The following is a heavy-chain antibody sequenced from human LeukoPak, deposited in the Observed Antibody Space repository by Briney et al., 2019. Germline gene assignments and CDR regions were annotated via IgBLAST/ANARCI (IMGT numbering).Heavy chain of an antibody. V-gene: IGHV3-21*01. Sequence: GGSLRLSCAASGFTFSSYSMNWVRQAPGKGLEWVSSISSSSSYIYYADSVKGRFTISRDNAKNSLYLQMNSLRAEDTAVYYCARDGGVDTYYRAFDIWGQGTMVTVSS. D-gene: IGHD3-10*01. J-gene: IGHJ3*02. CDR3: ARDGGVDTYYRAFDI. CDR2: ISSSSSYI. CDR1: GFTFSSYS.